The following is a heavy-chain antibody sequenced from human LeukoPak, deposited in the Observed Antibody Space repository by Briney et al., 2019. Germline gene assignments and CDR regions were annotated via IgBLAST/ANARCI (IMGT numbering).Heavy chain of an antibody. V-gene: IGHV4-38-2*02. D-gene: IGHD3-10*01. Sequence: PSETLSLTCAVSGYSISSGSYWGWIRQPPGKGLEWIGSGYHTGSTFYNPSLKSRVSISVDTSKNQFSLKLSSVTAADTAVYYCARESTSGLPAVGFDCWGDGALVTVSS. J-gene: IGHJ4*01. CDR3: ARESTSGLPAVGFDC. CDR1: GYSISSGSY. CDR2: GYHTGST.